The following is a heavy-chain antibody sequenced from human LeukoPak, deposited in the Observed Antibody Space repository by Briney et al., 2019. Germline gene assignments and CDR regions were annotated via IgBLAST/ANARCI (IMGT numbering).Heavy chain of an antibody. Sequence: PSETLSLTCTVSGGSISSSSYYWGWIHQPPGKGLEWIGSIYYSGSTYYNPSLKSRVTISVDTSKNQFSLKLSSVTAADTAVYYCARVNVPAGVIKVYYYYYMDVWGKGTTVTISS. V-gene: IGHV4-39*01. CDR2: IYYSGST. J-gene: IGHJ6*03. D-gene: IGHD3-10*01. CDR1: GGSISSSSYY. CDR3: ARVNVPAGVIKVYYYYYMDV.